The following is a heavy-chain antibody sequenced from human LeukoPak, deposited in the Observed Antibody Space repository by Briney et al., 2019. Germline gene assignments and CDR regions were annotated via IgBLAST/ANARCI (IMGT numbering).Heavy chain of an antibody. CDR1: GFTFSSYS. CDR3: ARARWMATAVVY. J-gene: IGHJ4*02. Sequence: GGSLRLSCAASGFTFSSYSMNWVRQAPGKGLEWVSSISSSSSYKYYADSVKGRFTISRDNAKNSLYLQMNSLRAEDTAVYYCARARWMATAVVYWGQGTLVTVSS. CDR2: ISSSSSYK. V-gene: IGHV3-21*01. D-gene: IGHD5-24*01.